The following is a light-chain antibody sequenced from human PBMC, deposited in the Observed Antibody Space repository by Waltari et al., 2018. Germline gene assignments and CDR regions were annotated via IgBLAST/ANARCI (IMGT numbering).Light chain of an antibody. CDR1: SSDVGVFSY. Sequence: QSALTQPPSASGSPGQSVTITCTGPSSDVGVFSYVPWYRQLPGKAPQVLIYEVNQRPSGVPNRFSGSKSGNTAFLTVSGLQAEDEGEYYCASYAGTSNYVFGTGTKVTVL. J-gene: IGLJ1*01. V-gene: IGLV2-8*01. CDR2: EVN. CDR3: ASYAGTSNYV.